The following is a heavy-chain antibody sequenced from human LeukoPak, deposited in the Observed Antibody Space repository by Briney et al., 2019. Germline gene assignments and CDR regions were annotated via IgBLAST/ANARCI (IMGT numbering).Heavy chain of an antibody. Sequence: ASVKVSCKASGYTFTSYGISWVRQAPGQGLEWMGWISAYNGNTNYAQKLQGRVTMTTGTSTSTAYMELRSLRSDDTAVYYCARDGGWFWRTDHDAFDIWGQGTMVTVSS. CDR3: ARDGGWFWRTDHDAFDI. CDR1: GYTFTSYG. V-gene: IGHV1-18*01. J-gene: IGHJ3*02. CDR2: ISAYNGNT. D-gene: IGHD3-3*01.